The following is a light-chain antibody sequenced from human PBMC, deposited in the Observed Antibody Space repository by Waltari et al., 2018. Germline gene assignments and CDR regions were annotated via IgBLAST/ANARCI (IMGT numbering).Light chain of an antibody. CDR2: DVS. Sequence: QSALTQPASVSGSPGQSITIYCAATSRDVGGYNYVSLYQQHPGNAPKLMIYDVSNRPSGVSNRFSGSKSGNTASLTISGLQAEDGADYYCSSYTSSSTVLFGGGTKLTVL. V-gene: IGLV2-14*03. J-gene: IGLJ2*01. CDR1: SRDVGGYNY. CDR3: SSYTSSSTVL.